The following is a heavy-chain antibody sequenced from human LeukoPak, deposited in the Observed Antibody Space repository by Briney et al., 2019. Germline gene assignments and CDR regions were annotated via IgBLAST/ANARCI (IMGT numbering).Heavy chain of an antibody. J-gene: IGHJ5*02. CDR2: INPSGGST. V-gene: IGHV1-46*01. CDR1: GYTFTSCY. CDR3: ARGSRYCSGGSCYSGWFDP. D-gene: IGHD2-15*01. Sequence: ASVKVSCKASGYTFTSCYMHWVRQAPGQGLEWMGIINPSGGSTSYAQKFQGRVTMTRDTSTSTVYMELSSLRSEDTAVYYCARGSRYCSGGSCYSGWFDPWGQGTLVTVSS.